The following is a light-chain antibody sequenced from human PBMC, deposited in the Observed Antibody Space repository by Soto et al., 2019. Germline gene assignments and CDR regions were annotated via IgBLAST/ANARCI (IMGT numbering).Light chain of an antibody. V-gene: IGLV1-47*01. Sequence: QSVLTQSPSASGTPGQRVTISCSGSSSYIGSKYVYWYQQLPGTAPKLLIYRDNQRRSGVPDRFSGSKSGTSASLAISGLRSEDEADYYCAAWDDSLSGVVFGGGTQLTVL. CDR1: SSYIGSKY. CDR2: RDN. J-gene: IGLJ2*01. CDR3: AAWDDSLSGVV.